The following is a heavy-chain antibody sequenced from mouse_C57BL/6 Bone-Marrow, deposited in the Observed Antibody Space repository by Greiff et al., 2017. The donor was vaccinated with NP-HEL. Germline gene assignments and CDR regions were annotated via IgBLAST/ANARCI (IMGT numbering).Heavy chain of an antibody. D-gene: IGHD2-3*01. Sequence: DVMLVESGGGLVQPGGSLKLSCAASGFTFSDYYMYWVRQTPEKRLEWVAYISNGGGSTYYPDTVKGRFTISRDNAKNTLYLQMSRLKSEDTAMYYCSIYDGYYWGQGTLVTVSA. J-gene: IGHJ3*01. CDR2: ISNGGGST. CDR3: SIYDGYY. CDR1: GFTFSDYY. V-gene: IGHV5-12*01.